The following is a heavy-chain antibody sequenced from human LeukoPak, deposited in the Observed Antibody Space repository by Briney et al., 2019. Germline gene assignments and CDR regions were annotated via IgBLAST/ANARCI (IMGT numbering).Heavy chain of an antibody. CDR1: GFTFSDYS. V-gene: IGHV3-48*04. D-gene: IGHD3-10*01. CDR3: ARCRLTYYSASGSYSPPDS. Sequence: GGSLRLSCAASGFTFSDYSMNWVRQAPGKGLEWVSYISSSSTTIYYADSVKGRFTISRDNAKNSLYLQMNSLRAEDTAVYYCARCRLTYYSASGSYSPPDSWGQGTLVTVSS. CDR2: ISSSSTTI. J-gene: IGHJ5*01.